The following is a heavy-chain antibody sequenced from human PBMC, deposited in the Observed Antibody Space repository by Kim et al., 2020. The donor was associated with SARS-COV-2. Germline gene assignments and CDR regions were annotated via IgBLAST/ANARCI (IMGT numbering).Heavy chain of an antibody. Sequence: GGSLRLSCAASGFTFSDYYMSWIRQAPGKGLEWVSYISSSGSTIYYADSVKGRFTISRDNAKNSLYLKMNSLRAEDTAVYYCARDQVPTVTTAYYYYYGMDVWGQGTTVTVSS. CDR3: ARDQVPTVTTAYYYYYGMDV. CDR1: GFTFSDYY. CDR2: ISSSGSTI. D-gene: IGHD4-17*01. V-gene: IGHV3-11*04. J-gene: IGHJ6*02.